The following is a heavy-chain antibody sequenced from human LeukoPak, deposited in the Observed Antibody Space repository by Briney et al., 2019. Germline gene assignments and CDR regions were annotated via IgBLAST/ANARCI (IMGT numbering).Heavy chain of an antibody. CDR2: INTNTGNP. V-gene: IGHV7-4-1*02. J-gene: IGHJ5*02. Sequence: ASVKVSCKASGYTFTSYAMNRVRQAPGQGVEWMAWINTNTGNPTYAQGFTGRFVFSLDTSVSTAYLQISSLKAEDTAVYHCARAAPQQWLVPWFDPWGQGTLVTVSS. D-gene: IGHD6-19*01. CDR1: GYTFTSYA. CDR3: ARAAPQQWLVPWFDP.